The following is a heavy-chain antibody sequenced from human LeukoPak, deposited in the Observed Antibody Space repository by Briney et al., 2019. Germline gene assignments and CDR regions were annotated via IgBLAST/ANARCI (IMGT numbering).Heavy chain of an antibody. CDR1: GFTFSDYY. J-gene: IGHJ5*02. Sequence: GSLRLSCAASGFTFSDYYMSWIRQPPGKGLEWIGEINHSGSTNYNPSLKSRVTISVDTSKNQFSLKLSSVTAADTAVYYCARDLIAHNWFDPWGQGTLVTVSS. CDR3: ARDLIAHNWFDP. D-gene: IGHD6-13*01. CDR2: INHSGST. V-gene: IGHV4-34*01.